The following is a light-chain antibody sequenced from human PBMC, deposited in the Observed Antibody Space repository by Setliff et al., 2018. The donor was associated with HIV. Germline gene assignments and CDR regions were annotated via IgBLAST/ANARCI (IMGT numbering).Light chain of an antibody. Sequence: QSVLTQPASVSGSPGQSITISCTGTSSDVGGYNYVSWYQQHPGKAPKLRIYDVSNRPSGVSNRFSGSKSGNTASLTISGLQAEDEADYYCSSYTSTGTLFVFGTGTKGTVL. V-gene: IGLV2-14*03. CDR1: SSDVGGYNY. CDR3: SSYTSTGTLFV. CDR2: DVS. J-gene: IGLJ1*01.